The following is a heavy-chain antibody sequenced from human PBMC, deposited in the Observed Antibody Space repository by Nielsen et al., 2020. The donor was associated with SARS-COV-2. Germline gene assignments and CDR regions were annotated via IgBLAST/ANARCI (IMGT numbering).Heavy chain of an antibody. CDR1: GFSFSSYS. CDR3: ASASAHV. V-gene: IGHV3-74*01. Sequence: GESLKISCAGSGFSFSSYSMNWVRQAPGKGLVWVSRINADGSSTSYADYVKGRFTISRDNAKNTLYLQMNSLRAEDTAVYYCASASAHVWGQGTMVTVSS. CDR2: INADGSST. J-gene: IGHJ3*01. D-gene: IGHD3-16*01.